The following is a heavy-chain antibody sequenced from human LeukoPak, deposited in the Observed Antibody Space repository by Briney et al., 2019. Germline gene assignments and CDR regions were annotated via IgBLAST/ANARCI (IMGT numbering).Heavy chain of an antibody. V-gene: IGHV3-48*03. CDR2: ITSSGSTI. Sequence: GGSLRLSCAASGFTFSNYEMNWVRQAPGKGLEWGSYITSSGSTIYYADSVKGRFTISRDNAKNSLYLQMNSLGAADTAVYFCARATYNFSGYSTTYYFDSWGQGTLVTVSS. CDR1: GFTFSNYE. J-gene: IGHJ4*02. D-gene: IGHD3-3*01. CDR3: ARATYNFSGYSTTYYFDS.